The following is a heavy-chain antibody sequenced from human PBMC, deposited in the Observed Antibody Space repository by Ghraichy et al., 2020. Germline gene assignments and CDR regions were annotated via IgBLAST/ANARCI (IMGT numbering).Heavy chain of an antibody. J-gene: IGHJ4*02. V-gene: IGHV4-61*01. D-gene: IGHD2-15*01. CDR1: GGSVSSGNYY. CDR2: IYYSGNT. CDR3: ARDQRFSYCNGGSCYGFDY. Sequence: SQTLSLTCTVSGGSVSSGNYYWSWIRQTPWKGLEWIGYIYYSGNTNYNPSLKSRVTMSVDTSKNQFSLKLSSVTAADTAIYYCARDQRFSYCNGGSCYGFDYWGQGTLVTVSS.